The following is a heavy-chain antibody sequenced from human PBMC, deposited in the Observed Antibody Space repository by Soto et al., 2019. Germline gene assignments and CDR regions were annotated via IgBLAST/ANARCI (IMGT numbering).Heavy chain of an antibody. CDR3: ARDRIFLVRGAKPGDVYDP. J-gene: IGHJ5*02. Sequence: ASVKVSCKASGYTFTIYYMHWVLQAPGQGLEWMGIINPSGGSTSYAQKFQGRVTMTRDTSTSTVYMELSSLRSEDTAVYYCARDRIFLVRGAKPGDVYDPCGRGTLVTVS. V-gene: IGHV1-46*03. D-gene: IGHD3-10*01. CDR2: INPSGGST. CDR1: GYTFTIYY.